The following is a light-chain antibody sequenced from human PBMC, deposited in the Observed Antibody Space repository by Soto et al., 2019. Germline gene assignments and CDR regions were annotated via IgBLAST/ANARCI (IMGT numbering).Light chain of an antibody. CDR1: QSVLRNGFHY. J-gene: IGKJ4*01. Sequence: DIVVTQSPLSLPVTPGEPASISCKSSQSVLRNGFHYLDWYLQRPGQSPQLLIYLASNRASGVPDRFSGSGSGTDFTLKISRVEAEDVGVYYCMQALHTPLFGGGTKVEIK. CDR2: LAS. CDR3: MQALHTPL. V-gene: IGKV2-28*01.